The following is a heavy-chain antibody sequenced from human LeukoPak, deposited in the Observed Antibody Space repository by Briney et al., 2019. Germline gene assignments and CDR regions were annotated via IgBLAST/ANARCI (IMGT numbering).Heavy chain of an antibody. V-gene: IGHV3-9*01. CDR1: GFTFDDYA. J-gene: IGHJ5*02. CDR2: ISWNSGSI. CDR3: AKSSAMYYYDSSGYYLNWFDP. Sequence: PGGSLRLSCAASGFTFDDYAMHWVRQAPGKGLEWVSGISWNSGSIGYADSVKGRFTISRDNAKNSLYLQMNSLRAEDTALYYCAKSSAMYYYDSSGYYLNWFDPWGQGTLVTVSS. D-gene: IGHD3-22*01.